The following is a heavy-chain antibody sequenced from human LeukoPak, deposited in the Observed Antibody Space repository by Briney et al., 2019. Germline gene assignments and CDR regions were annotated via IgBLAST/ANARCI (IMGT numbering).Heavy chain of an antibody. V-gene: IGHV3-64D*09. CDR2: INTNGDDT. Sequence: GGSLRLSCSASGFTFSTYAMHWVRQAPGKGLEHVSTINTNGDDTYYADSVKGRFTISRDNSKRTPYLQMSSLRAEDTAVYYCVKDLRGGGYYTSFDYWGQGTLVTVSS. J-gene: IGHJ4*02. CDR3: VKDLRGGGYYTSFDY. D-gene: IGHD3-10*01. CDR1: GFTFSTYA.